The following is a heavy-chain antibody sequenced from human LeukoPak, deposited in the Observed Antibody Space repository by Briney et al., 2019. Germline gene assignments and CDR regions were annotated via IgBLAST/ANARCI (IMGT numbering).Heavy chain of an antibody. D-gene: IGHD2/OR15-2a*01. Sequence: SETLSLTCTVSGGSISSGGYYWSWIRQPPGKGLEWIGYIYHSGSTYYNPSLKSRVTISVDRSKNQFSLKLSSVTAADTAVYYCARDVPTLFGADAFDIWGQGTMVTVSS. CDR3: ARDVPTLFGADAFDI. J-gene: IGHJ3*02. V-gene: IGHV4-30-2*01. CDR1: GGSISSGGYY. CDR2: IYHSGST.